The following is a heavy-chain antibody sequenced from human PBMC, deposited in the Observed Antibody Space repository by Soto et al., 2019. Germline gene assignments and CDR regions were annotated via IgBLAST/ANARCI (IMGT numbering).Heavy chain of an antibody. D-gene: IGHD6-19*01. J-gene: IGHJ5*02. CDR2: IYPSGST. CDR3: ASDSSGWYGGGNWFDP. Sequence: QVQLQESGPGLVKPSGTLSLTCAVSGGSISSSNWWSWVRHPPGKGLEWIGEIYPSGSTNYNPSLKSRVTISVDKSKNQFSLKLGSVTAADTAVYYCASDSSGWYGGGNWFDPWGQGTLVTFSS. CDR1: GGSISSSNW. V-gene: IGHV4-4*02.